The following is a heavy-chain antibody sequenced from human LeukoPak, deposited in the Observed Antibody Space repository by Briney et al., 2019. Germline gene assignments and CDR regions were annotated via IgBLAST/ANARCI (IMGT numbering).Heavy chain of an antibody. CDR1: GYTFTGYY. CDR3: ARMRDTAYYYYYMDV. CDR2: INPNSGGT. D-gene: IGHD5-18*01. Sequence: EASVKVSCKASGYTFTGYYIHWVRQAPGQGLEWMGWINPNSGGTNYTQKFQGRVTMTRDTSISTAYMELSRLRSDDTAVYYCARMRDTAYYYYYMDVWGKGTTVTVSS. J-gene: IGHJ6*03. V-gene: IGHV1-2*02.